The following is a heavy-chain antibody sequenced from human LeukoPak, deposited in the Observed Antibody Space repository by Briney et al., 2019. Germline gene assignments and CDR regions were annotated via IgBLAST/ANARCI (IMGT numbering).Heavy chain of an antibody. Sequence: PSETLSLTCTVSGGSISSGDYYWRWIRQPPGKGLEWIGYIYYSGSTYYNPSLKSRVTISVDTSKNQFSLKLSSVTAADTAVYYCAREPYDSSGADYWGQGTLVTVSS. V-gene: IGHV4-30-4*01. CDR2: IYYSGST. D-gene: IGHD3-22*01. J-gene: IGHJ4*02. CDR3: AREPYDSSGADY. CDR1: GGSISSGDYY.